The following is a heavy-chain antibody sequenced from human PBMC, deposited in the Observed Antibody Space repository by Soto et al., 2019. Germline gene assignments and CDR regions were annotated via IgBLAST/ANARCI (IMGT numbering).Heavy chain of an antibody. J-gene: IGHJ4*02. CDR2: ISYDGSNK. CDR3: AKVRYKGIAAAGTLGYFDY. CDR1: GFTFSSYG. V-gene: IGHV3-30*18. D-gene: IGHD6-13*01. Sequence: QVQLVESGGGVVQPGRSLRLSCAASGFTFSSYGMHWVRQAPGKGLEWVAVISYDGSNKNYADSVKGRFTISIDNSKNTLYLQMNSLRAEDTAVYYCAKVRYKGIAAAGTLGYFDYWGQGTLVTVSS.